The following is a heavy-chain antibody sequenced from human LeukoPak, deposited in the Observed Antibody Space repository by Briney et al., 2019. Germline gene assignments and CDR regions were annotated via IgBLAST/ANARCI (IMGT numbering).Heavy chain of an antibody. V-gene: IGHV3-7*01. CDR1: GFTFSSYW. J-gene: IGHJ4*02. Sequence: GGSLRLSCAASGFTFSSYWMSWVRQAPGKGLEWVANIKQDGSEKYYVDSVKGRFTISRDHAKNSLYLQMNSLRAEDTAVYYCARVLYCTNGVCYTGFDYWGQGTLVTVSS. D-gene: IGHD2-8*01. CDR2: IKQDGSEK. CDR3: ARVLYCTNGVCYTGFDY.